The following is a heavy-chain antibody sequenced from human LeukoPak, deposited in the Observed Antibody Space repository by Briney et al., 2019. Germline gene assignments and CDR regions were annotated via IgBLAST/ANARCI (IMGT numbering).Heavy chain of an antibody. CDR2: IKEDGSRK. V-gene: IGHV3-7*04. CDR1: GFTFSSHW. J-gene: IGHJ4*02. D-gene: IGHD5-24*01. CDR3: TRVGYIDEGIDY. Sequence: AGGSLRLSCAASGFTFSSHWMTWVRQAPGKGLEWVANIKEDGSRKNYVDSVKGRFTISRDNAKNSLYLQMNSLRAEDTAIYYCTRVGYIDEGIDYWGQGTLVTVSS.